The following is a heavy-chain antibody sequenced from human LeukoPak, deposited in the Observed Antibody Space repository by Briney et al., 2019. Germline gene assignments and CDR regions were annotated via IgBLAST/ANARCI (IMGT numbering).Heavy chain of an antibody. J-gene: IGHJ4*02. Sequence: SETLSLTCTVSGGSISSDYWSWIRQPPGTGLEWIAFISNSGSTNYNPSLKSRVTISLDTSKNQFSLKVTSVTAADTAVYYCARGGASSRYFDYWGQGTLVTVSS. CDR2: ISNSGST. CDR1: GGSISSDY. CDR3: ARGGASSRYFDY. D-gene: IGHD6-6*01. V-gene: IGHV4-59*01.